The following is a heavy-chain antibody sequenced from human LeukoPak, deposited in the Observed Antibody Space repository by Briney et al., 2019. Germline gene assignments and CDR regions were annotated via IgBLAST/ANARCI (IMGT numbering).Heavy chain of an antibody. D-gene: IGHD3-9*01. CDR3: ARDQSDILTPYYYDY. J-gene: IGHJ4*02. CDR2: ISSSSSYI. Sequence: PGGSLRLSCAASGFTFSSHSLNWVSQAPGEGLEWVSSISSSSSYIYYADSVKGRFTISRDNAKNSLYLQLNSLRAEDTAVYYCARDQSDILTPYYYDYWGQGTLVTVSS. CDR1: GFTFSSHS. V-gene: IGHV3-21*01.